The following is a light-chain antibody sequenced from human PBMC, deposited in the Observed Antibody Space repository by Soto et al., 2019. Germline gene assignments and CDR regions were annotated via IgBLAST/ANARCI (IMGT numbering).Light chain of an antibody. V-gene: IGLV2-14*01. J-gene: IGLJ1*01. CDR2: DVS. CDR3: CSYTRTTSFV. CDR1: SNDIGGYNY. Sequence: QSALTQPASVSGSPGQSITISCTGTSNDIGGYNYVSWFQQHPGKAPKFMLYDVSHRSSGVSNRFSGSKSGNTASLTISGLQAEDEADYYCCSYTRTTSFVFGTGTKLTVL.